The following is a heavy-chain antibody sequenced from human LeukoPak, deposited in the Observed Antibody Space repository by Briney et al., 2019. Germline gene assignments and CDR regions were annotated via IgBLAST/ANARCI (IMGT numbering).Heavy chain of an antibody. CDR3: ARGAGSTISNDAFDI. CDR1: GGSTSSGSYS. CDR2: FFYTGST. Sequence: SETLSLTCAVSGGSTSSGSYSWTWIRQPPGKGLEWIGYFFYTGSTYYNPSLKSRVTISLDTSKNHFSLKLSSVTAADTAVYYCARGAGSTISNDAFDIWGQGTMVTVSS. J-gene: IGHJ3*02. V-gene: IGHV4-30-4*07. D-gene: IGHD2-15*01.